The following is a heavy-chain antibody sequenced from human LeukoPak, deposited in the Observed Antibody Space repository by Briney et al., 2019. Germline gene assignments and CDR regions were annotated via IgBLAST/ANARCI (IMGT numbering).Heavy chain of an antibody. CDR3: AKDTYYDILTGREAFDI. J-gene: IGHJ3*02. V-gene: IGHV3-9*01. Sequence: GGSLRLSCAASGFTFDDYAMHWVRQAPGKGLEWVSGISWNSGSIGYADSVKGRLTISRDNAKNSLYLQMNSLRAEDTALYYCAKDTYYDILTGREAFDIWGQGTMVTVSS. D-gene: IGHD3-9*01. CDR1: GFTFDDYA. CDR2: ISWNSGSI.